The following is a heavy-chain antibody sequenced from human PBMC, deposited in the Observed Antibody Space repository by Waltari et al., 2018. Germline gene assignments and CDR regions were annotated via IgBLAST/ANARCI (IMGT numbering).Heavy chain of an antibody. Sequence: EVQLVESGGGLVQPGRSLRLSCLTSGFSFRHYAMAWVRQAPGKGLEWVGFIRTKTDNATAEYAASVKGRFTLSRDDSRSIAYLQMDSLKAEDTAVYYCMVSAVVGSSGVDYWGQGTLVTVSS. CDR2: IRTKTDNATA. J-gene: IGHJ4*02. V-gene: IGHV3-49*04. CDR3: MVSAVVGSSGVDY. D-gene: IGHD6-19*01. CDR1: GFSFRHYA.